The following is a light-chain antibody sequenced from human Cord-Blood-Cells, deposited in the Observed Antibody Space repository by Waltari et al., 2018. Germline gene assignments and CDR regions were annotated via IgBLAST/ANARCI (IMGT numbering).Light chain of an antibody. CDR3: YSAADNNLV. CDR2: KDS. Sequence: SYELTQPSSVSVSPGQTARITCSGDVLAKKDARCFQQKPGQAPVLVIYKDSERPSGIPERFSGSSSGTTVTLTISGAQVEDEADYYCYSAADNNLVFGGGTKLTVL. V-gene: IGLV3-27*01. J-gene: IGLJ3*02. CDR1: VLAKKD.